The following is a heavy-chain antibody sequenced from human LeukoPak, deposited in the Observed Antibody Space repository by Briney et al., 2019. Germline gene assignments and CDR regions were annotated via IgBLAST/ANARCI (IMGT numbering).Heavy chain of an antibody. CDR1: GFTYSSHA. J-gene: IGHJ4*02. Sequence: KSGGSLRLSCAASGFTYSSHAISWVSQAPGNGLEWVSTISDDAGSTYYADSVKGRFTIFRDNSKNTLYLQMNSLSAEDTAVYYCAKGQCTSGGCHSYLPCFFDYWGQGTLVTVSS. CDR2: ISDDAGST. V-gene: IGHV3-23*01. D-gene: IGHD2-15*01. CDR3: AKGQCTSGGCHSYLPCFFDY.